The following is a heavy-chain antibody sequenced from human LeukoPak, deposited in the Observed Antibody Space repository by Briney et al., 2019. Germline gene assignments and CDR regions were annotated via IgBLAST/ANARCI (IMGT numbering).Heavy chain of an antibody. V-gene: IGHV3-7*01. CDR3: ARDDGFSCYSY. CDR2: MNLDGSEK. CDR1: GFTVSGNY. J-gene: IGHJ4*02. Sequence: GGSLRLSCAASGFTVSGNYMSWVRQAPGKGLEWVANMNLDGSEKYYVDFVKGRFIISRDNAKNSLYLQMNSLTAEDTAIYYCARDDGFSCYSYWGQGTLVTVSS. D-gene: IGHD3/OR15-3a*01.